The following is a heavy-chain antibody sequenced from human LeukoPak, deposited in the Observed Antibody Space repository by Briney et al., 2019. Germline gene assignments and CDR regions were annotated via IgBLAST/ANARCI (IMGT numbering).Heavy chain of an antibody. J-gene: IGHJ5*01. CDR1: TSR. V-gene: IGHV1-18*01. CDR2: IGTYGGDT. D-gene: IGHD3-22*01. Sequence: ASVKVSCKATSRISWVRQAPGQGLEWMGWIGTYGGDTYYAQRFQGRITVTIDTSTSTVYMELRNLRSDDTAVYYCARDLWNFYDDSGYNRDLDSWGQGTLVTVSS. CDR3: ARDLWNFYDDSGYNRDLDS.